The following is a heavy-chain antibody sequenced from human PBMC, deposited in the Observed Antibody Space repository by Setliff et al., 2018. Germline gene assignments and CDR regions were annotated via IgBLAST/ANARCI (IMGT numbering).Heavy chain of an antibody. D-gene: IGHD1-26*01. CDR1: GGSISSGTYY. CDR2: LHTSGSI. J-gene: IGHJ4*02. V-gene: IGHV4-61*02. CDR3: ARDNTMVGATDY. Sequence: SETLSLTCTVSGGSISSGTYYWSWIRQPAGKGLEWIGRLHTSGSIDYNPSLKSRVTISVDTSKNQFSLRLRYVTAADTAVYFCARDNTMVGATDYWGQGTLVTVSS.